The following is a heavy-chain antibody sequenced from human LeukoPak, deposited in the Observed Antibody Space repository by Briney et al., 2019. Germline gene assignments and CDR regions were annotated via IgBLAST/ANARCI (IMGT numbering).Heavy chain of an antibody. D-gene: IGHD2-8*01. CDR2: ISSSSSYT. CDR3: ARNGVGFDY. V-gene: IGHV3-21*01. CDR1: GFTFSSYT. J-gene: IGHJ4*02. Sequence: GGSLRLSCAASGFTFSSYTMNWVRQAPGKGLEWVSSISSSSSYTYYADSVKGRFTISRDNAKNSLYLQMNSLRAEDTAVYHCARNGVGFDYWGQGTLVTVSS.